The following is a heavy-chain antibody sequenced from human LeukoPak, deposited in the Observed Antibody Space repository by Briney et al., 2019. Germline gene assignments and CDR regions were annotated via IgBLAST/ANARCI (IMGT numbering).Heavy chain of an antibody. CDR2: ISGRSSTI. Sequence: GGSLRLSGAASAFTFSDYSMNWVRQAPGKGLEWVSYISGRSSTIYYADSVKGRFTISRDNAKNSMYLQMNSLRAEDTAVYYCARDRIKRGSYYFDYWGQGTLVTVSS. D-gene: IGHD1-26*01. CDR1: AFTFSDYS. J-gene: IGHJ4*02. CDR3: ARDRIKRGSYYFDY. V-gene: IGHV3-48*01.